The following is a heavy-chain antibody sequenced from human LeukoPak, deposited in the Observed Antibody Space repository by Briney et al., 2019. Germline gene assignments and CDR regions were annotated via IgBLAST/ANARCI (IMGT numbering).Heavy chain of an antibody. CDR3: ARDQAYILGYYGMDV. D-gene: IGHD3-9*01. Sequence: PGGSLRLSCAASGFTFSDYYMSWIRQAPGKGREWVSYISSSSSYTNYADSVKGRFTISRDNAKNSLCLQMNSLRAEDTAVYYCARDQAYILGYYGMDVWGQGTTVTVSS. CDR1: GFTFSDYY. CDR2: ISSSSSYT. V-gene: IGHV3-11*05. J-gene: IGHJ6*02.